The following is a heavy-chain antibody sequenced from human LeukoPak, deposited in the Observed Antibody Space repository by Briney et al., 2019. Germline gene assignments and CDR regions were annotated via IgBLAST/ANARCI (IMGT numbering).Heavy chain of an antibody. CDR2: IYPGDSDT. CDR1: GYSFTSYW. CDR3: ARQSYYYDSSGYYAPSFEDY. J-gene: IGHJ4*02. Sequence: GESLQISCKGSGYSFTSYWIGWVRQLPGKGLEWMGIIYPGDSDTRYSPSFQGQVTISADKSISTAYLQWSSLKASDTAMYYCARQSYYYDSSGYYAPSFEDYWGQGTLVTVSS. D-gene: IGHD3-22*01. V-gene: IGHV5-51*01.